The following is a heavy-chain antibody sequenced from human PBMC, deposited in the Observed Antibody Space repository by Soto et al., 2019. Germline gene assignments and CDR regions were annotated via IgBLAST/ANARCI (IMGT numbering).Heavy chain of an antibody. J-gene: IGHJ6*02. D-gene: IGHD3-22*01. CDR2: ISNDGSNK. CDR3: ARGYYDSSGYYYGYGMDV. Sequence: GGSLRLSCAASGFTSSSYAMHWVRQAPGKGLEWVAVISNDGSNKYYADSVKGRFTISRDNSKNTLYLQMNSLEAEDTAVYYCARGYYDSSGYYYGYGMDVWGQGTTVTVSS. V-gene: IGHV3-30-3*01. CDR1: GFTSSSYA.